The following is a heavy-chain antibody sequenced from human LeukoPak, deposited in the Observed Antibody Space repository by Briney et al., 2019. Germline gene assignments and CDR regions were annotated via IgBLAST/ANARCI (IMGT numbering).Heavy chain of an antibody. V-gene: IGHV1-46*04. J-gene: IGHJ4*02. CDR2: INPSGGST. D-gene: IGHD3-22*01. CDR3: ARETYYYDSSGYYPYYFDY. CDR1: GYTFTSYY. Sequence: ASVKVSCKASGYTFTSYYMHWVRQAPGQGLEWMGIINPSGGSTTYARKVQGRFTMTRDTATSTVYMELSSLRSEDTAVYYCARETYYYDSSGYYPYYFDYWGQGTLVTVSS.